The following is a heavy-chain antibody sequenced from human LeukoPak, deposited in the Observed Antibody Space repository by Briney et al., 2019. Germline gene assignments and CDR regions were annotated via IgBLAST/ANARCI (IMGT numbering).Heavy chain of an antibody. CDR2: ISYDGSNK. V-gene: IGHV3-30*18. CDR3: AKSMVATMMTFDY. CDR1: GFTSSSYG. J-gene: IGHJ4*02. Sequence: GRSLRLSCAASGFTSSSYGIHWVRQAPGKGLEWVAVISYDGSNKYYADSVKGRFTISRDNSKNTLYLQMNSLRAEDTAVYYCAKSMVATMMTFDYWGQGTLVTVSS. D-gene: IGHD5-12*01.